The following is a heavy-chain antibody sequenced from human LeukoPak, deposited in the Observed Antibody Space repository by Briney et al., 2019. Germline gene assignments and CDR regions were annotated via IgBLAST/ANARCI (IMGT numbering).Heavy chain of an antibody. V-gene: IGHV4-31*03. CDR3: ARDRVQLLGPIYYYYGMDV. J-gene: IGHJ6*02. CDR2: IFYSGST. Sequence: SQTLSLTCTVSGGSISSGGYYWSWIRQHPGKGLEWIGYIFYSGSTYYNPSLKSRVTISVDTSKNQFSLKLSSVTAADTAVYYCARDRVQLLGPIYYYYGMDVWGRGTTVTVSS. D-gene: IGHD2-2*01. CDR1: GGSISSGGYY.